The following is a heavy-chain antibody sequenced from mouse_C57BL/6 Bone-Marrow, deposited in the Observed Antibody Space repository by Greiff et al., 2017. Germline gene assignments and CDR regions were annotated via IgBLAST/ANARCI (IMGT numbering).Heavy chain of an antibody. Sequence: QVQLKQSGAELARPGASVKLSCKASGYTFTSYGISWVKQRTGQGLEWIGEIYPRSGNTYYNEKFKGKATLTADKSSSTAYMELRSLTSEDSAVYFCAREGSYWYFDVGGTGTTVTVSS. V-gene: IGHV1-81*01. CDR1: GYTFTSYG. CDR3: AREGSYWYFDV. J-gene: IGHJ1*03. CDR2: IYPRSGNT.